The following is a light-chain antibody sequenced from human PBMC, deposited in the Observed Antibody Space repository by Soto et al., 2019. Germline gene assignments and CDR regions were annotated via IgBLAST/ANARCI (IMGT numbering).Light chain of an antibody. V-gene: IGKV1-6*01. CDR2: AAS. J-gene: IGKJ1*01. Sequence: AIPMTQSPSSLSASVGDRVTITCRASQDIRYDLGWYQQKPGKAPKLLIYAASSLQSEVPSRFSGSGSGTDFTLTISSLQPEDFATYYCHQDYTYPWTFGQGTKVEIK. CDR3: HQDYTYPWT. CDR1: QDIRYD.